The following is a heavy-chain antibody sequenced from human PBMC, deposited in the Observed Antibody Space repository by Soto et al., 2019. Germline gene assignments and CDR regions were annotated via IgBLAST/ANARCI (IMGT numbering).Heavy chain of an antibody. CDR3: ARDLAAAAY. CDR1: GYIFTNYY. Sequence: QVQLVQSGAEVKKPGASVKVSCKASGYIFTNYYIHWVRQAPGQGLEWMAIINPLPTSGSTNYAQKFQGRVTVTRDTSTSTVYRELSSLRSDDTAVYYCARDLAAAAYWGQATPVTVSS. V-gene: IGHV1-46*01. CDR2: INPLPTSGST. D-gene: IGHD6-13*01. J-gene: IGHJ4*02.